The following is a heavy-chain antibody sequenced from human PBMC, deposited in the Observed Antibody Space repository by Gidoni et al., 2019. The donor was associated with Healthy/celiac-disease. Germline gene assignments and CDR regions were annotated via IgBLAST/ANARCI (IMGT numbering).Heavy chain of an antibody. J-gene: IGHJ4*02. CDR3: ARDAEQWLVFPTGVVSDY. D-gene: IGHD6-19*01. CDR1: GYTFTSYG. V-gene: IGHV1-18*01. CDR2: ISAYNGNT. Sequence: QVQLVQSGAEVKKPGASVKVSCKASGYTFTSYGISWVRQAPGQGLEWMGWISAYNGNTNYAQKLQGRVTMTTDTSTSTAYMELRSLRSDDTAVYYCARDAEQWLVFPTGVVSDYWGQGTLVTVSS.